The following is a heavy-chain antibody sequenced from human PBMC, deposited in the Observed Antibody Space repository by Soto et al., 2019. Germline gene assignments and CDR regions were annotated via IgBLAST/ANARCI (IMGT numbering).Heavy chain of an antibody. CDR1: GGTFADFI. CDR2: IVPMFGTA. Sequence: QVQLVQSGAEVKEPGSSVKVSCKASGGTFADFIMNWVRQTPGQGLEWMGGIVPMFGTANYAEKFKGRVTSSATGYTSTAYMELTSLRSDYTAGSYCPTNVCEATSPTQYSDRDVWGQGNLVTVS. V-gene: IGHV1-69*01. J-gene: IGHJ4*01. CDR3: PTNVCEATSPTQYSDRDV. D-gene: IGHD3-16*01.